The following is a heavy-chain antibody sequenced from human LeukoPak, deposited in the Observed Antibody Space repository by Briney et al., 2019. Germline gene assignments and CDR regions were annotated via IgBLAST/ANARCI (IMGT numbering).Heavy chain of an antibody. Sequence: KPSETLSLTCTVSGGSISSSSYYWGWIRQPPGKGLEWIGSIYHSGSIYYNPSLKSRVTISVDTSKNQFSLKLSSVTAADTAVYYCARGVARSSKFHFSYYFDYWGRGTLVTVSS. CDR3: ARGVARSSKFHFSYYFDY. D-gene: IGHD6-6*01. CDR2: IYHSGSI. J-gene: IGHJ4*02. V-gene: IGHV4-39*07. CDR1: GGSISSSSYY.